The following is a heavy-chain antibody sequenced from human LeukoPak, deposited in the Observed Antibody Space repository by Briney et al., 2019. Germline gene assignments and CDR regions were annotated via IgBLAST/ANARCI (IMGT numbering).Heavy chain of an antibody. CDR1: GITLSNYG. D-gene: IGHD2/OR15-2a*01. J-gene: IGHJ4*02. Sequence: GRSLRLSCAVSGITLSNYGMSWVRQAPGKGLEWVAGISDSGGRTNYADALKGRFTLSRDNPKNPLYLQINSLRAEDTAVYFCAKRGVVIRVILVGFHKEAYYFDSWGQGALVTVSS. V-gene: IGHV3-23*01. CDR2: ISDSGGRT. CDR3: AKRGVVIRVILVGFHKEAYYFDS.